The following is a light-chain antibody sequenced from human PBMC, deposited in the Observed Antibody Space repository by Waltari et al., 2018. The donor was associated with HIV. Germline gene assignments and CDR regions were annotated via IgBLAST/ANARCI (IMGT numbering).Light chain of an antibody. CDR2: NTD. CDR3: GTWDADLDGPV. CDR1: RPNVRSNN. Sequence: SVLTHQPHASGTPGQTIRISYSGSRPNVRSNNVYWYQHIPPTAPKLIIYNTDQRPSGVPARFSASKTGTSASLAISGLQPGDEGLYYCGTWDADLDGPVFGGGTKVTVL. V-gene: IGLV1-44*01. J-gene: IGLJ3*02.